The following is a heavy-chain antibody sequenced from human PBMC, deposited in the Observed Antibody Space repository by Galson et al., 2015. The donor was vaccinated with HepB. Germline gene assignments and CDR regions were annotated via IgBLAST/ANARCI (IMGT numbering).Heavy chain of an antibody. D-gene: IGHD3-16*01. CDR3: AMAVRGGYYYYGMDV. CDR1: GGTFSSYA. J-gene: IGHJ6*02. Sequence: SVKVSCKASGGTFSSYAISWVRQAPGQGLEWMGGIIPIFGIANYAQKFQGRVTITADESTSTAYMELSSLRSEDTAVYYCAMAVRGGYYYYGMDVWGQGTTVTVSS. CDR2: IIPIFGIA. V-gene: IGHV1-69*13.